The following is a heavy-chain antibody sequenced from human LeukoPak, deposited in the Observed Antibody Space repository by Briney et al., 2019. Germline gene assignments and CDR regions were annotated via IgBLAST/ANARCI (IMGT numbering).Heavy chain of an antibody. CDR2: ISGSGGST. CDR3: AKTYYYGSGSPNNFDY. V-gene: IGHV3-23*01. D-gene: IGHD3-10*01. J-gene: IGHJ4*02. CDR1: GFTFSNYG. Sequence: GGSLRLSCAASGFTFSNYGMSWVRQAPGKGLEWVSAISGSGGSTYYADSVKGRFTISRDNSKNTLYLQMNSLRAEDTAVYYCAKTYYYGSGSPNNFDYWGQGTLVTVSS.